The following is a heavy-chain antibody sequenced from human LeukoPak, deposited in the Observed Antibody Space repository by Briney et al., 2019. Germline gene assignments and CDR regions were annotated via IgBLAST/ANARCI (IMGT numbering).Heavy chain of an antibody. CDR1: GFTFYSFW. CDR3: AREPGSGSYYNSFFDY. CDR2: IKQDESEK. J-gene: IGHJ4*02. D-gene: IGHD3-10*01. V-gene: IGHV3-7*01. Sequence: PGGSLRLSCAASGFTFYSFWMTWVRQAPGEGLEWVANIKQDESEKYYVESVKGRFTISRDNAKNSLYLQMNSLRAEDTAVYYCAREPGSGSYYNSFFDYWGQGTLVTVSS.